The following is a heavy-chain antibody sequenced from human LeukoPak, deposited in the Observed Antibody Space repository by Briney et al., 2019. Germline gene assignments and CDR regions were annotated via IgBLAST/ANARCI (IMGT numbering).Heavy chain of an antibody. CDR1: GFSLSTSGMG. CDR3: ARTLEMATIHAFDY. V-gene: IGHV2-70*11. J-gene: IGHJ4*02. D-gene: IGHD5-24*01. Sequence: ESGPALVKPTQTLTLTCTFSGFSLSTSGMGVSWIRQPPGKALEWLARIDWDDDKYYSRSLKTSLTISKDTSKNQAVLTMTNVDPVDTATYYCARTLEMATIHAFDYWGQGTLVTVSS. CDR2: IDWDDDK.